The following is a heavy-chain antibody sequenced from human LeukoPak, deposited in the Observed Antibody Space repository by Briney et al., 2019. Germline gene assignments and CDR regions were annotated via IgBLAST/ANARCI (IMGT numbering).Heavy chain of an antibody. D-gene: IGHD3-22*01. CDR1: GDIFSSNSAA. CDR3: ACDSSGYLQFDY. Sequence: SQTLSLTCAISGDIFSSNSAAWNWIRQSPSRGLEWLGRTYYKSKWYNDYAVSVKSRVTISPDTSKNQFSLQLNSVTPEGSAVYYCACDSSGYLQFDYWGQGTLVTVSS. V-gene: IGHV6-1*01. J-gene: IGHJ4*02. CDR2: TYYKSKWYN.